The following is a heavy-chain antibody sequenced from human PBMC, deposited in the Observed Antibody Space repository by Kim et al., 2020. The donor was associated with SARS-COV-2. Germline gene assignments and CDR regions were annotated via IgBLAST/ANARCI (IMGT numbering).Heavy chain of an antibody. CDR1: GFTFGDYA. J-gene: IGHJ4*02. CDR2: IISKAYGGTT. V-gene: IGHV3-49*04. Sequence: GGSLRLSCTASGFTFGDYAMSWVRQAPGKGLEWVGFIISKAYGGTTEYAASVKVRFTIARDDSKSIAYLQMNSLKTEDTAVYYCTREGGYYYDSSGYYHGNFGYGGQGHLVTVSS. D-gene: IGHD3-22*01. CDR3: TREGGYYYDSSGYYHGNFGY.